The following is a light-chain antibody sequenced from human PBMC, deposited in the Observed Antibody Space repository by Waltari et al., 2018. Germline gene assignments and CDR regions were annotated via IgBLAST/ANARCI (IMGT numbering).Light chain of an antibody. CDR2: AAS. J-gene: IGKJ3*01. CDR1: QGISSY. Sequence: DIQMTQSPSSLSASVGDTVTISCRASQGISSYLNWFQQKPGKAPKLLIYAASSLESGVPSRFSGSGSGTEFTLTINSLQPEDFATYYCLQHNSYPFTFGPGTKLDIK. CDR3: LQHNSYPFT. V-gene: IGKV1-17*01.